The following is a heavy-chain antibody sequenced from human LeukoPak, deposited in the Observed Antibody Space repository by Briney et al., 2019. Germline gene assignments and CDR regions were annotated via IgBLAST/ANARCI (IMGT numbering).Heavy chain of an antibody. CDR1: GFTFSNAW. Sequence: PGGSLRLSCAASGFTFSNAWMSWVRQAPGKGLEWVGRIKSKTDGGTTDYAAPVKGRFTISRDDSKNTLYQEMTSLKTEDTAVYCCTSKRLRSPLEYWGQGSLVTV. CDR2: IKSKTDGGTT. J-gene: IGHJ4*02. V-gene: IGHV3-15*01. CDR3: TSKRLRSPLEY. D-gene: IGHD6-25*01.